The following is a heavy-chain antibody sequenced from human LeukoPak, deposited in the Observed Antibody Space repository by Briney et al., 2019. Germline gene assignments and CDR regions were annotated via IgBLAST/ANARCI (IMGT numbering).Heavy chain of an antibody. CDR2: IYSGGST. V-gene: IGHV3-53*04. CDR3: AXXXXXXSXGSCYRWFDP. CDR1: GFTVSSNY. Sequence: SGGSLRLSCAASGFTVSSNYMSWVRQAPGKGLEWVSVIYSGGSTYYADSVEGRFTISRHNSKNTLYLQMNSLRAEDTAVYYCAXXXXXXSXGSCYRWFDPWGQGTLVTVSS. J-gene: IGHJ5*02. D-gene: IGHD2-15*01.